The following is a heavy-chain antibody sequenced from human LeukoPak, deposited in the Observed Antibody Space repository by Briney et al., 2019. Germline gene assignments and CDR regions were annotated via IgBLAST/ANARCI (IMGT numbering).Heavy chain of an antibody. CDR2: ISAYNGNT. CDR3: ATDWDDSGASYPYNWFDP. CDR1: GYTFTNYG. J-gene: IGHJ5*02. Sequence: ASVKVSCKASGYTFTNYGISWVRQAPGQGLEWMGWISAYNGNTNYAQKLQGRVTMTTDTSTSTAYMELRGLRSDDTAVYYCATDWDDSGASYPYNWFDPWGQGSLVIVSS. D-gene: IGHD3-22*01. V-gene: IGHV1-18*01.